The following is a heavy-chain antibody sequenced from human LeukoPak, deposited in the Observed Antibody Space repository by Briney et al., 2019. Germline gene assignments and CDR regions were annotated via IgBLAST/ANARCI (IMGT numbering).Heavy chain of an antibody. CDR1: GGSVSSGSYY. Sequence: SETPSLTCTVSGGSVSSGSYYWSWIRQPPGKGLEWIGYIYYSGSTNYNPSLKSRVTISVDTSKNQFSLKLSSVTAADTAVYYCARGAAGYCSGGSCGYYYYYGMDVWGKGTTVTVSS. D-gene: IGHD2-15*01. J-gene: IGHJ6*04. CDR2: IYYSGST. CDR3: ARGAAGYCSGGSCGYYYYYGMDV. V-gene: IGHV4-61*01.